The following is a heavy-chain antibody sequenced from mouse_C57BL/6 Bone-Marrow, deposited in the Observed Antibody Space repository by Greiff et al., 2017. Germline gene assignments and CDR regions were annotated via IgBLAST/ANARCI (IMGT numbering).Heavy chain of an antibody. J-gene: IGHJ2*01. V-gene: IGHV14-4*01. D-gene: IGHD1-1*01. CDR3: TTRITTVVAPFYY. Sequence: EVQLQQSGAELVRPGASVKLSCTASGFNIKDDYMHWVKQRPEQGLEWIGRIDPENGDTEYASKFQGKATITADTSSNTAYLQLSSLTSEDTAVYYCTTRITTVVAPFYYWGQGTTLTVSS. CDR1: GFNIKDDY. CDR2: IDPENGDT.